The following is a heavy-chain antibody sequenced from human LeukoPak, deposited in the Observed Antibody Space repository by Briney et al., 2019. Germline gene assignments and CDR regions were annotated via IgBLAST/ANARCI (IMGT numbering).Heavy chain of an antibody. CDR2: INPNSGGT. Sequence: GASVKVSCKASGYTFTGYYMHWVRQAPGQGLEWMGWINPNSGGTNYVQKFQGRVTMTRDTSISTAYMELSRLRSDDTAVYYCARTVGYSSGWYYFDYWGQGTLVTVSS. J-gene: IGHJ4*02. CDR3: ARTVGYSSGWYYFDY. CDR1: GYTFTGYY. D-gene: IGHD6-19*01. V-gene: IGHV1-2*02.